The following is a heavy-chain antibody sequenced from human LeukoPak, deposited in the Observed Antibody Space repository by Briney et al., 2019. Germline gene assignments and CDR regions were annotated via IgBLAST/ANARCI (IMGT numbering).Heavy chain of an antibody. V-gene: IGHV3-23*01. CDR1: GFTFNSYG. CDR3: ARETDEGFPDY. CDR2: FSGSGGST. D-gene: IGHD2-15*01. Sequence: PGGTLRLSCAASGFTFNSYGMSWVRQAPGKGLEWVSTFSGSGGSTYYADSVKGRFTISRDNSKNTLYLHVNSLRAEDTAVYYCARETDEGFPDYWGQGTLVTVSS. J-gene: IGHJ4*02.